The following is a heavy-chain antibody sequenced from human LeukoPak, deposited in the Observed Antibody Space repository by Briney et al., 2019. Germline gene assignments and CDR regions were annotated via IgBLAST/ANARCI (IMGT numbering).Heavy chain of an antibody. J-gene: IGHJ4*02. V-gene: IGHV1-69*04. CDR2: IIPILGIA. Sequence: SVKVSCKASGGTFSSYAISWVRQAPGQGLEWMGRIIPILGIANYAQKFQGRVTITADKSTSTAYMELSSLRPEDTAVYYCARRGGSSVYYFDYWGQGTLVTVSS. CDR3: ARRGGSSVYYFDY. D-gene: IGHD3-16*01. CDR1: GGTFSSYA.